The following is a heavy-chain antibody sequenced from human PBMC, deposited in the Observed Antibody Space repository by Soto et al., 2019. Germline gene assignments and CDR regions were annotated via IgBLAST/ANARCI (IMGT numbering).Heavy chain of an antibody. Sequence: EVQLVESGGGLVQPGGSLRLSCAASGFTFSTYWMHWVRQAPGKGMVWVSRINTDGSSTSYADSVKGRFTISRENAKNKLYLQMNSLRAEDTAVYYSARDGGWTHYWGHETLGTVST. CDR2: INTDGSST. CDR1: GFTFSTYW. CDR3: ARDGGWTHY. D-gene: IGHD6-19*01. J-gene: IGHJ4*01. V-gene: IGHV3-74*01.